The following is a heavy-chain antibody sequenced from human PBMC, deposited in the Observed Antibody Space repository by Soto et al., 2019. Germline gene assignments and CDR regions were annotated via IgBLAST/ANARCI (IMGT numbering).Heavy chain of an antibody. V-gene: IGHV4-39*01. CDR3: ARHREDPAAYYRYYFDQ. Sequence: SETLSLTCTVSGGSISSGDYYWSWIRQPPGKGLEWIGSVHYSGTTYYNPSVKSRVTISVDTSNNHFSLRLISVTAADTAVYFCARHREDPAAYYRYYFDQWGQGALVTVSS. J-gene: IGHJ4*02. CDR1: GGSISSGDYY. CDR2: VHYSGTT. D-gene: IGHD3-9*01.